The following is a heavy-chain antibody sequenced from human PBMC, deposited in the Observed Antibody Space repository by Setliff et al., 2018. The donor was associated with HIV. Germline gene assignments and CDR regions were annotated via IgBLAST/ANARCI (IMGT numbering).Heavy chain of an antibody. V-gene: IGHV1-2*02. CDR1: GYTFTGHY. Sequence: GASVKVSCKASGYTFTGHYLHWVRQAPGQGLEWLGWVNPNSGDAIYAQNFQGRVTMTRDTSINAAYMELRGLRSDDTAVYYCARSHRLAVAGTIQYYYYGMDVWGQGTTVTVSS. J-gene: IGHJ6*02. CDR2: VNPNSGDA. CDR3: ARSHRLAVAGTIQYYYYGMDV. D-gene: IGHD6-19*01.